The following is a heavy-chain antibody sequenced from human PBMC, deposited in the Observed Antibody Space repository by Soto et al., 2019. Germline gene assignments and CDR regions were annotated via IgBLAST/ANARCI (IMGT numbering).Heavy chain of an antibody. J-gene: IGHJ3*02. CDR2: ILVGGST. Sequence: EVQMLESGGGLLQPGGSLRLSCAASGFTCSSYDMSWVRQAPGKGLEWVSTILVGGSTHYPDSVKGRFTISRDNSKNTVFLQMNSLTAGDTAVYYCAKATATGGGAFDIRGQGRMVTVSS. CDR1: GFTCSSYD. CDR3: AKATATGGGAFDI. V-gene: IGHV3-23*01. D-gene: IGHD2-8*02.